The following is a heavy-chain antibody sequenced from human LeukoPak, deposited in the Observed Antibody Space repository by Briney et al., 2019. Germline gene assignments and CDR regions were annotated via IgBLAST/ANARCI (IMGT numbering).Heavy chain of an antibody. CDR2: IQSKTDGETT. CDR1: GFTFTNAW. D-gene: IGHD3-10*01. J-gene: IGHJ4*02. CDR3: TTDLGTYYHGSQRLIPIDY. Sequence: GGSLRLSCVDSGFTFTNAWMSWVRQAPGKGLEWIGRIQSKTDGETTNYAEPVRGRFTISRDDSKSAVYLQMNSLKIEDTAVYYCTTDLGTYYHGSQRLIPIDYWGQGTLVTVSS. V-gene: IGHV3-15*01.